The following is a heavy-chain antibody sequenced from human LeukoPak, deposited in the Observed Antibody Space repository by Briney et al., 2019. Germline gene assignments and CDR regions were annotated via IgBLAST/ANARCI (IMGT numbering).Heavy chain of an antibody. CDR1: GFTFSSHG. D-gene: IGHD3-22*01. CDR3: ATLPYYYDSSGPLLDY. J-gene: IGHJ4*02. V-gene: IGHV3-30*03. CDR2: ISHDGSNK. Sequence: PGGSLRLSCAASGFTFSSHGMHWVRQAPGKGLGWVAVISHDGSNKYYADSVKGRFTISRDNSKNTLYLQMNSLRAEDTAVYYCATLPYYYDSSGPLLDYWGQGTLVTVSS.